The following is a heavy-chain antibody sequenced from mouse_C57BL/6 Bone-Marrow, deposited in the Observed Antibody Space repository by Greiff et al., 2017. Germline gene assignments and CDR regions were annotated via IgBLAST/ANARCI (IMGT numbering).Heavy chain of an antibody. CDR2: ISSGGSYT. V-gene: IGHV5-6*02. J-gene: IGHJ3*01. CDR1: GFTFSSYG. Sequence: EVMLVESGGDLVKPGGSLKLSCAASGFTFSSYGMSWVRQTPDKRLEWVATISSGGSYTYYPDSVKGRFTISRDNAKNTLYLQMSSLKSEDTAMYYCARRPPSYWGQGTLVTVSA. D-gene: IGHD6-1*01. CDR3: ARRPPSY.